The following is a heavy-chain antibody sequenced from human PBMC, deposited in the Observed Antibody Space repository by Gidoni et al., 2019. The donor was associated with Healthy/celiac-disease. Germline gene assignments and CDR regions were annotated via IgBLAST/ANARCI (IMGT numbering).Heavy chain of an antibody. J-gene: IGHJ2*01. CDR1: GFPFSSYA. CDR2: ISGSGGST. Sequence: EVQLLESGGGLVQPGGSLRLSCAPSGFPFSSYAMGWVRQALGKGLEWVSAISGSGGSTYYADSVKGRFTISRDNSKNTLYLQMNSLRAEDTAVYYCAKLLPGSGSTVYWYFDLWGRGTLVTVSS. V-gene: IGHV3-23*01. CDR3: AKLLPGSGSTVYWYFDL. D-gene: IGHD3-10*01.